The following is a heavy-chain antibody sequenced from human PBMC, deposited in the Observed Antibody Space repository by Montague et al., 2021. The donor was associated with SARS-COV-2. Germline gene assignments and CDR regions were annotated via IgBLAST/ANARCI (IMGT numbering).Heavy chain of an antibody. CDR1: GFTFSYYA. Sequence: SLRLSCAASGFTFSYYAMHWVRQAPGKGLEWVSGIYSDESHTNYXXSLKGRFTISRDNSKNMVYLEMSHLRAEDTAVYYCASQDYDTLTGFRYHYYGMDVWGQGTTVTVSS. D-gene: IGHD3-9*01. J-gene: IGHJ6*02. CDR2: IYSDESHT. V-gene: IGHV3-23*03. CDR3: ASQDYDTLTGFRYHYYGMDV.